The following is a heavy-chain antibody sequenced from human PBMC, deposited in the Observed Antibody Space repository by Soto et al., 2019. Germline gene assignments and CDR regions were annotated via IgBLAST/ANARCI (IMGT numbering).Heavy chain of an antibody. Sequence: QVQLVQSGAEVKKPGSSVKVSCKASGGTFSSYTISWVRQAPGQGLEWMGRIIPILGIANYAQKFQGRVTITADKSTSKAYMELSSLRSEDTAVYYCARDLGYCSGGSCFHTFYYMGVLGKGTTVTGSS. CDR1: GGTFSSYT. V-gene: IGHV1-69*08. CDR2: IIPILGIA. CDR3: ARDLGYCSGGSCFHTFYYMGV. D-gene: IGHD2-15*01. J-gene: IGHJ6*03.